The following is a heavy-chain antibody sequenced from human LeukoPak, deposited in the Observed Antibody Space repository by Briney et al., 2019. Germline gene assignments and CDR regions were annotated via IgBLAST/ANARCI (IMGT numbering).Heavy chain of an antibody. D-gene: IGHD2/OR15-2a*01. J-gene: IGHJ4*02. Sequence: PGGSLRLSCAASGFTFSSYAMHWVRQAPGKGLEWVAVISYDGSNKYYADSVKGRFTISRDNAKNTLYLQMNSLRAEDTAVYYCSRVSTTDDHWGQGTLVTVSS. V-gene: IGHV3-30*04. CDR2: ISYDGSNK. CDR1: GFTFSSYA. CDR3: SRVSTTDDH.